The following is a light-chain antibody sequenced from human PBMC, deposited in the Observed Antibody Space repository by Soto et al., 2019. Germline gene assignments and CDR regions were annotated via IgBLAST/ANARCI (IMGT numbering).Light chain of an antibody. CDR2: APS. CDR1: QSISSY. V-gene: IGKV1-39*01. J-gene: IGKJ1*01. CDR3: QQSYSTPWT. Sequence: DIQMAQSPSSLSASVGDRVTITCRASQSISSYLNWYQQKPGKAPKLLIYAPSSLQSGVPSRFSGSGSGTDFTLTISSLQFEDFASHYCQQSYSTPWTFGQGTKVDIK.